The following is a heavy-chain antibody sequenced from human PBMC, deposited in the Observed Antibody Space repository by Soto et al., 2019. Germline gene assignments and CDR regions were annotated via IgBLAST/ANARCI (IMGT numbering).Heavy chain of an antibody. J-gene: IGHJ4*02. CDR3: DRGTGTLFGVVTRLDY. CDR2: INPSGGST. D-gene: IGHD3-3*01. Sequence: ASVKVSCKASGYTFTSYYMHWVRQAPGQGLEWMGIINPSGGSTSYAQKFQGRVTMTRDTSTSTVYMELSSLRSEDTAVYYCDRGTGTLFGVVTRLDYWGQGTLVTVSS. V-gene: IGHV1-46*03. CDR1: GYTFTSYY.